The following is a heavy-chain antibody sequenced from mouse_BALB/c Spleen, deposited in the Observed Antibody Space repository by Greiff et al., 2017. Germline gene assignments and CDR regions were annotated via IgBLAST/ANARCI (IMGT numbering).Heavy chain of an antibody. CDR1: GFTFSSYA. J-gene: IGHJ4*01. V-gene: IGHV5-9-4*01. D-gene: IGHD2-10*02. CDR2: ISSGGSYT. CDR3: ARSYGNYYAMDY. Sequence: EVKLVESGGGLVKPGGSLKLSCAASGFTFSSYAMSWVRQSPEKRLEWVAEISSGGSYTYYPDTVTGRFTISRDNAKNTLYLEMSSLRSEDTAMYYCARSYGNYYAMDYWGQGTSVTVSS.